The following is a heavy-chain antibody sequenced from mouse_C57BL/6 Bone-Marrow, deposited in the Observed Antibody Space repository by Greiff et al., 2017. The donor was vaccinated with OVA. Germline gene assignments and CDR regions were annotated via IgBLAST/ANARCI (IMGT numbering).Heavy chain of an antibody. CDR3: ARRDDDGGVAMDN. CDR1: GYTFTSYW. D-gene: IGHD2-4*01. J-gene: IGHJ4*01. CDR2: IDPSDSNT. V-gene: IGHV1-69*01. Sequence: VQLQQSGAELVMPGASVKLSCKASGYTFTSYWMHWVKQRPGQGLEWIGEIDPSDSNTNYNQKFKGKSTLTVDKSSSTAYLQLSSLTSEDSAVYYCARRDDDGGVAMDNWGQGASVTVSS.